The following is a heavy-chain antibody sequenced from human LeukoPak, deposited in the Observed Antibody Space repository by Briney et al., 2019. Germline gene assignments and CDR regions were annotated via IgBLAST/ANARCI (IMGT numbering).Heavy chain of an antibody. Sequence: SETLSLTCTVSGGSISSYYWSWIRQPPGKGLEWIGHIYYSGSTNYNPSLKSRVTISVDTSKNQFSLKLSSVTAADTAVYYCARTLTGYYPHYYYYGMDVWGQGTTVTVSS. CDR3: ARTLTGYYPHYYYYGMDV. V-gene: IGHV4-59*01. J-gene: IGHJ6*02. CDR1: GGSISSYY. D-gene: IGHD3-9*01. CDR2: IYYSGST.